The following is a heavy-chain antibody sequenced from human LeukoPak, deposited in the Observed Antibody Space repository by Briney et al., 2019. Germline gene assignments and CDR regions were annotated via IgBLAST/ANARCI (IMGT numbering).Heavy chain of an antibody. D-gene: IGHD6-6*01. CDR1: GGSFSGYY. J-gene: IGHJ6*02. CDR2: INHSGST. CDR3: AGRGAAPPEYYYGMDV. Sequence: PSETLSLTCAVYGGSFSGYYWSWIRQPPGKGLEWIGEINHSGSTNYNPSLKSRVTISVDTSKNQFSLKLSSVTAADTAVYYCAGRGAAPPEYYYGMDVWGQGTTVTVSS. V-gene: IGHV4-34*01.